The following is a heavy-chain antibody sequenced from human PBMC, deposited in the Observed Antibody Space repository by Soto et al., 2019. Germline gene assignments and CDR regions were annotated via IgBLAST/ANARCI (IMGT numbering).Heavy chain of an antibody. CDR3: ARRGININSQYFGIDV. CDR2: IYPDDSDT. V-gene: IGHV5-51*01. CDR1: GYSFTNYW. D-gene: IGHD1-20*01. J-gene: IGHJ6*02. Sequence: GESLNISCNGSGYSFTNYWIAWVRQMPGKGLEWMGIIYPDDSDTRYSPSFQGQVTISVDKSINTAYLQWSNMKASDTAMYFCARRGININSQYFGIDVWGQGTTVTVSS.